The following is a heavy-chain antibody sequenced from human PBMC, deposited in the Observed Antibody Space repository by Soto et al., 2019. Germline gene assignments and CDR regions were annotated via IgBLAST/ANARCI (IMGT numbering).Heavy chain of an antibody. CDR3: ARGGSGSYSYNWFDP. J-gene: IGHJ5*02. CDR1: GGSVSSGSYY. Sequence: SETLSLTCTVSGGSVSSGSYYGSWIRQPPGKGLEWIGYIYYSGSTNYNPSLKSRVTISVDTSKNQFSLKLSSVTAADTAVYYCARGGSGSYSYNWFDPWGQGTLVTVSS. D-gene: IGHD3-10*01. V-gene: IGHV4-61*01. CDR2: IYYSGST.